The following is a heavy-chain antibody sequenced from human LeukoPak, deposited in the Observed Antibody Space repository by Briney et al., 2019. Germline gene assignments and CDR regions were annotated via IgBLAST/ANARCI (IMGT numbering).Heavy chain of an antibody. V-gene: IGHV3-74*01. CDR1: GFTFSSYW. CDR3: ARATTGDTVSTFDP. J-gene: IGHJ5*02. D-gene: IGHD1-26*01. Sequence: QPGGSLRLSCAASGFTFSSYWMHWVRQAPGKGLVWVSRIDSDGISTSYADSVKGRFTISRDNAKNTLYLQMNSLRAEDTAVYFCARATTGDTVSTFDPWGQGTLVTVSS. CDR2: IDSDGIST.